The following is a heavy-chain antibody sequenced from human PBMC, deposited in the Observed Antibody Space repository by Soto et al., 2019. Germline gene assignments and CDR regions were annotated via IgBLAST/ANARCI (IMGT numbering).Heavy chain of an antibody. V-gene: IGHV4-59*01. J-gene: IGHJ3*02. CDR2: IYNSGTT. CDR3: ATDYGDYVGAFHI. CDR1: GGSISSYY. D-gene: IGHD4-17*01. Sequence: QVQLQESGPGLVKPSETLSLTCTVSGGSISSYYWSWIRQSPGKGLEWITHIYNSGTTNYNPSLTSRVTISVDKSKNQFSLKLSSVTAADTAVYYCATDYGDYVGAFHIWGQGTMVTVSS.